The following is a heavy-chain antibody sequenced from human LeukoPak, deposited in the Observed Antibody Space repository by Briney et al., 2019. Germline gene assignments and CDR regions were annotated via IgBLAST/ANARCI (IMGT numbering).Heavy chain of an antibody. CDR2: IRYDGSNK. CDR3: ATRGTDYSNHEAY. V-gene: IGHV3-30*02. D-gene: IGHD4-11*01. J-gene: IGHJ4*02. Sequence: GGSLRLSCAASGFTFSSYGMHWVRQAPGKGLEWVAFIRYDGSNKYYADSVKGRFTISRDNSKNTLYLQMNSLRAEDTAVYYCATRGTDYSNHEAYWGQGTLVTVSS. CDR1: GFTFSSYG.